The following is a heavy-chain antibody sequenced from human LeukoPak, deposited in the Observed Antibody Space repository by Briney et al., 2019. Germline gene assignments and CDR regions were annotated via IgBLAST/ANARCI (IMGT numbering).Heavy chain of an antibody. J-gene: IGHJ4*02. CDR1: AYTSTEHY. D-gene: IGHD5-24*01. CDR3: PRDPRRNGYKS. CDR2: INPNSGGT. V-gene: IGHV1-2*02. Sequence: ASVKVSCKASAYTSTEHYMQWVRQAPGQGLEWMGWINPNSGGTNYAQKFQGRVTMTRDTSISTAYMELSRQSSVCAAVYYSPRDPRRNGYKSWGQGTLVTVSS.